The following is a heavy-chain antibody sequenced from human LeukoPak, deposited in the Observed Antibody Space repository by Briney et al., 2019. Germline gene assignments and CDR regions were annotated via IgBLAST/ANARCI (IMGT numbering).Heavy chain of an antibody. CDR1: GFTFSGSA. D-gene: IGHD3-3*01. J-gene: IGHJ6*03. Sequence: GGSLRLSCAASGFTFSGSAMHWVRQAPGKGLEWVSSISSSSSYIYYADSVKGRFTISRDNAKNSLYLQMNSLRAEDTAVYYCARDLRSDFWSGYYYYMDVWGKGTTVTVSS. CDR3: ARDLRSDFWSGYYYYMDV. V-gene: IGHV3-21*01. CDR2: ISSSSSYI.